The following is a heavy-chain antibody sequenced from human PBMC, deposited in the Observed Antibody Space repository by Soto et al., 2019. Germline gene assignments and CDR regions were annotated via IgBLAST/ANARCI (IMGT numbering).Heavy chain of an antibody. CDR3: VRSIAARRWFDP. CDR2: IYYSGST. Sequence: SETLSLTCTVSGGSISSYYWSWIRQPPGKGLEWIGYIYYSGSTNYNPSLKSRVTISVDTSKNQFSLKLSSVTAADTAVYYCVRSIAARRWFDPWGQGTLVTVSS. CDR1: GGSISSYY. J-gene: IGHJ5*02. V-gene: IGHV4-59*01. D-gene: IGHD6-6*01.